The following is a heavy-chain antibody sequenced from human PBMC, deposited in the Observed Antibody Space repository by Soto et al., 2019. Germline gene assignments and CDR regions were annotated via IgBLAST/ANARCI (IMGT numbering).Heavy chain of an antibody. V-gene: IGHV3-74*01. Sequence: EVQLVESGGGLVQLGGSLRLSCAASEFTFSGRSVHWVRQAPGKGLVWVSGIDKVGTDSTYADSVKGRFTSSRDNAKNTVHLQMNSLRVEDTAIYYCARGWFGPDVWGKGTTVTVSS. CDR3: ARGWFGPDV. J-gene: IGHJ6*03. CDR2: IDKVGTDS. D-gene: IGHD3-10*01. CDR1: EFTFSGRS.